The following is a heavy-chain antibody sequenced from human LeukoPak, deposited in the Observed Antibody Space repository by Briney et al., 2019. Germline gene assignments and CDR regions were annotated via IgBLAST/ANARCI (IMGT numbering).Heavy chain of an antibody. J-gene: IGHJ4*02. CDR2: INWNGAST. CDR3: AREWQGGIAAAGTRIEGDY. V-gene: IGHV3-20*04. Sequence: GGSLRLSCAASGFSFDDLGMTWVRQVPGKGLEWVAGINWNGASTGYADSVRGRFTISRDNAKNSLYLQMNSQRVEDTAVYYCAREWQGGIAAAGTRIEGDYWGQGTLVAVSS. D-gene: IGHD6-13*01. CDR1: GFSFDDLG.